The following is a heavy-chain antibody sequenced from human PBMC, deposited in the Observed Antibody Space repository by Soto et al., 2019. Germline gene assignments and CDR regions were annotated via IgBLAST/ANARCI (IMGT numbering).Heavy chain of an antibody. J-gene: IGHJ6*02. D-gene: IGHD2-2*01. Sequence: QVQLVQSGAEVKKPGSSVKVSCKASGGTFSSYAISWVRQAPGQGLEWMGGIIPIFGTANYAQKFQVRVTITADESTSTADMELSSLRSEDTAVYFCARHVPTAGYYYGMDVWGQGTTVTVSS. CDR1: GGTFSSYA. CDR2: IIPIFGTA. CDR3: ARHVPTAGYYYGMDV. V-gene: IGHV1-69*12.